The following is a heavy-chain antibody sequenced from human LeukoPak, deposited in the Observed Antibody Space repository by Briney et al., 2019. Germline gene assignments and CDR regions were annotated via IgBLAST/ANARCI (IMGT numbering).Heavy chain of an antibody. Sequence: SETLSLTCAVYGGPFSDYYWSWIRQPPGKGLEWIGEINHSGSTNYNPSLKSRVTISVDTSKNQFSLKLSSVTAADTAVYYCARVPRYQLLLDYWGQGTLVTVSS. V-gene: IGHV4-34*01. D-gene: IGHD2-2*01. CDR1: GGPFSDYY. CDR3: ARVPRYQLLLDY. J-gene: IGHJ4*02. CDR2: INHSGST.